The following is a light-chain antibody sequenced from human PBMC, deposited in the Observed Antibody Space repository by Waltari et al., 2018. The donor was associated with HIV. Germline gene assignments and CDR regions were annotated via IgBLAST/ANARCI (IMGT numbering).Light chain of an antibody. CDR2: KVD. Sequence: SGLTQPASVSGFPGQSITISCTGADSDFGFYNFVSWYHQYPGKVPKVILSKVDSRASGVSDRFSGSKSGNTASLWISGLRTEDEGVYFCASYTANDTVLFAGGTTVTVL. CDR1: DSDFGFYNF. V-gene: IGLV2-14*01. J-gene: IGLJ3*02. CDR3: ASYTANDTVL.